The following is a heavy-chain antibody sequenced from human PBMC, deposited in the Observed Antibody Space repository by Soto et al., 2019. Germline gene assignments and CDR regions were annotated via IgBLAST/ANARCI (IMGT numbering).Heavy chain of an antibody. Sequence: QVQLVQDGAEVKRPGASVKVSCKASGYTFINYYMHWVRQAPGQGLEWMGIINPNGGSTTYAQKFQGRVTLTRHTSTNTVNMVLSSLRSEDTAVYYCAREKWLVRRNDPYDIWGQGTMVTVSS. D-gene: IGHD6-19*01. CDR3: AREKWLVRRNDPYDI. CDR2: INPNGGST. V-gene: IGHV1-46*01. J-gene: IGHJ3*02. CDR1: GYTFINYY.